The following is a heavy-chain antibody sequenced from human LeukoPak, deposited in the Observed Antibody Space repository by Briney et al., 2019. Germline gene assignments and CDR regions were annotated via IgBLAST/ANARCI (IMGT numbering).Heavy chain of an antibody. J-gene: IGHJ5*02. Sequence: GGSLRLSCAASGSTFSSYNMNWVRQAPGEGLEWVSSISSSSTYIYYADSMKGRFTISRDNAKNSLYLQMNSLRAEDTAVYYCARDHYCSGGSCNNWFDPWGQGTLVTVSS. CDR3: ARDHYCSGGSCNNWFDP. CDR2: ISSSSTYI. V-gene: IGHV3-21*04. D-gene: IGHD2-15*01. CDR1: GSTFSSYN.